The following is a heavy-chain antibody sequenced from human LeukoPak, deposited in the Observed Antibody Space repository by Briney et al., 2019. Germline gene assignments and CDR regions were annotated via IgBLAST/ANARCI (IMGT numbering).Heavy chain of an antibody. J-gene: IGHJ5*02. CDR3: ARVDPSSDP. Sequence: PGGSLRLSCAASGFTFSSYAMSWVRQAPGKGLEWVSYISSSSSTIYYADSVKGRFTISRDNAKNSLYLQMNSLRAEDTAVYYCARVDPSSDPWGQGTLVTVSS. CDR2: ISSSSSTI. V-gene: IGHV3-48*04. CDR1: GFTFSSYA.